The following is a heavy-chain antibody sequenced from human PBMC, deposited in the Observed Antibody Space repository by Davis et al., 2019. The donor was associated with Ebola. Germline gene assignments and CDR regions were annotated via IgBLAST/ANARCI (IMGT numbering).Heavy chain of an antibody. CDR3: TGNTRYGDYVAEDY. CDR2: IRSKANSYAT. D-gene: IGHD4-17*01. CDR1: GFTFSGSA. V-gene: IGHV3-73*01. Sequence: GESLKISCAASGFTFSGSAMHWVRQASGKGLEWVGRIRSKANSYATAYAASVKGRFTIFRDDSKNTAYLQMNSLKTEDTAVYYCTGNTRYGDYVAEDYWGQGTLVTVSS. J-gene: IGHJ4*02.